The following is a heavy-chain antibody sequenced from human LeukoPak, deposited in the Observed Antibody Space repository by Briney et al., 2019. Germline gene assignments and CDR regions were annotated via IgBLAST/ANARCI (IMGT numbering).Heavy chain of an antibody. D-gene: IGHD2-2*01. J-gene: IGHJ3*02. V-gene: IGHV1-69*13. CDR2: IIPIFGTA. Sequence: SVKVSCKASGGTFSSYAISWVRQAPGQGLEWMGGIIPIFGTANYAQKFQGRVTITADESTSTAYMELSSLRSEDTAVYYCATRYCSSTSCPQDAFDIWGQGTMVTVSS. CDR3: ATRYCSSTSCPQDAFDI. CDR1: GGTFSSYA.